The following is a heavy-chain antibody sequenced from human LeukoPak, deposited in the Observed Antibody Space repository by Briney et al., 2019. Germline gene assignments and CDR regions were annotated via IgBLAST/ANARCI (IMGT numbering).Heavy chain of an antibody. CDR1: GGSFSGYY. CDR2: INHSGST. J-gene: IGHJ4*02. Sequence: SETLSLTCAVYGGSFSGYYWSWIRQPPGKGLEWIGEINHSGSTNYNPSLKSRVTISVDTSKNQFSLKLSSVTAADTAVYYCARAVGGDGSGSLWGPGTLVTVSS. V-gene: IGHV4-34*01. D-gene: IGHD3-10*01. CDR3: ARAVGGDGSGSL.